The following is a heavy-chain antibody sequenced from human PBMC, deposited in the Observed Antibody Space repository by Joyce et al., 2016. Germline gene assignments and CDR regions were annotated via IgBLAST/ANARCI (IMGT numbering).Heavy chain of an antibody. D-gene: IGHD3-9*01. CDR1: GFTFSSHG. CDR3: ARDSYLTGYYIDY. V-gene: IGHV3-33*01. CDR2: IWSDGSNK. Sequence: QVQLVESGGGVVQPGRSLRLSCAASGFTFSSHGMHWVRQAPGKGLEWVAFIWSDGSNKYYADTVKGRVTISRDNSKNTVLLQMNTLRDADTAVYYCARDSYLTGYYIDYWGQGTLVTVSS. J-gene: IGHJ4*02.